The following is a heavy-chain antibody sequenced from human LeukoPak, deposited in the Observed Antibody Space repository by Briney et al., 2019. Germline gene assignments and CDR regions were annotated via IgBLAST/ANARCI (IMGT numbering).Heavy chain of an antibody. CDR1: GGSISSSSYY. CDR2: IYYSGTA. D-gene: IGHD3-9*01. J-gene: IGHJ4*02. CDR3: ARDQGLNYDILTGYYLNPPFDY. Sequence: TSETLSLTCTVSGGSISSSSYYWGWIRQPPGKGLEWIGSIYYSGTAYYNTSLKSRVTISVDTSKDQFSLRLSSVTAADTAVYYCARDQGLNYDILTGYYLNPPFDYWGQGTLVTVSS. V-gene: IGHV4-39*02.